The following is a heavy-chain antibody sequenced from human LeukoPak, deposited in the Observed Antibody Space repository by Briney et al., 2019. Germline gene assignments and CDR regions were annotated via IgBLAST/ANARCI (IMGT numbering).Heavy chain of an antibody. CDR3: AGSGYDSGPYYFDY. J-gene: IGHJ4*02. V-gene: IGHV1-46*01. CDR2: INPSSDYT. CDR1: GYTFTSYY. Sequence: ASVKVSCKASGYTFTSYYLHWVRQAPGQGLEWMGIINPSSDYTKYAQKFQGRVTMTRDMSTSTVYMELSSLRSEDTAVYYCAGSGYDSGPYYFDYWGQGTLVTVSS. D-gene: IGHD5-12*01.